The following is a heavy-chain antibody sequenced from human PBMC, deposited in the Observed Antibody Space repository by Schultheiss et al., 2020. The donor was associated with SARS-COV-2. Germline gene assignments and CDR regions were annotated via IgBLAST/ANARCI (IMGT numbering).Heavy chain of an antibody. Sequence: SETLSLTCTVSGGSISSYYWSWIRQPPGKGLEWIGYIYYSGSTYYNPSLKSRVTISVDTSKNQFSLKLSSVTAADTAVYYCAGALTTMGNDAFDIWGQGTMVTVSS. CDR3: AGALTTMGNDAFDI. D-gene: IGHD4-23*01. J-gene: IGHJ3*02. CDR1: GGSISSYY. V-gene: IGHV4-59*08. CDR2: IYYSGST.